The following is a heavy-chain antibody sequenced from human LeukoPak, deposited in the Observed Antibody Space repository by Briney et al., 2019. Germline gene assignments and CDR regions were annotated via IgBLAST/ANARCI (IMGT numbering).Heavy chain of an antibody. J-gene: IGHJ6*03. CDR1: GGSISSSSYY. D-gene: IGHD6-13*01. CDR2: IYYSGST. Sequence: SETLSLTCTVSGGSISSSSYYWGWIRQPPGKGLEWIGSIYYSGSTYYNPSLKSRVTISVDTSKNQFSLKLSSVTAADTAVYYCARVSGRKQQLPYYMDVWGKGTTVTVSS. CDR3: ARVSGRKQQLPYYMDV. V-gene: IGHV4-39*01.